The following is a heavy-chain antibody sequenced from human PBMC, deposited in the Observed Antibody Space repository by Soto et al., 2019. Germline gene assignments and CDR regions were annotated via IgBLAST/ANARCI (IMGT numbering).Heavy chain of an antibody. V-gene: IGHV3-53*01. CDR1: GLNVSSNY. J-gene: IGHJ6*02. CDR2: MYSGGST. Sequence: EVQLVESGGGLIQPGGSLRLSCVASGLNVSSNYMIWVRQAPGKGLEWVSVMYSGGSTYYADSVKGRLTISRDTSKNTLYLQMSSLRDEDTAMYYCARTYCGRDCYYYCSVDAWGQETTIAVSS. CDR3: ARTYCGRDCYYYCSVDA. D-gene: IGHD2-21*02.